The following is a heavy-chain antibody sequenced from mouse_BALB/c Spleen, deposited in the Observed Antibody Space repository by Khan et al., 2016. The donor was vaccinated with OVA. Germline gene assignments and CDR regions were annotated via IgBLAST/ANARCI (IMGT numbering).Heavy chain of an antibody. V-gene: IGHV1S137*01. CDR3: TRGGGGNRFAY. CDR2: ISTYYGDA. Sequence: QVQLKESGAELVRPGVSVKISCKGSGYTFTDFTLHWVKQSHAMSLEWIGVISTYYGDATYNQRFKDKATMTVDNSSSTAYMELARLPSEDSAIYYCTRGGGGNRFAYWGQGTLVTVSA. CDR1: GYTFTDFT. J-gene: IGHJ3*01.